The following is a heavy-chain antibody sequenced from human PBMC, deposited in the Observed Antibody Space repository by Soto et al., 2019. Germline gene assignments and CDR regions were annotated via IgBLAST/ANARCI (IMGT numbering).Heavy chain of an antibody. V-gene: IGHV3-7*01. Sequence: EVQLVESGGGLVQPGGSLRLSCAASGFTFSSYWMSWVRQAPGKGLEWVANIKQDGSEKYHVDSVKGRFTISRDNAKNSLFMQMSTLRAEDTAVYYCVRSCNSAQCPYYFDGWGQGTLVTVSS. J-gene: IGHJ4*02. CDR3: VRSCNSAQCPYYFDG. CDR1: GFTFSSYW. CDR2: IKQDGSEK. D-gene: IGHD2-2*01.